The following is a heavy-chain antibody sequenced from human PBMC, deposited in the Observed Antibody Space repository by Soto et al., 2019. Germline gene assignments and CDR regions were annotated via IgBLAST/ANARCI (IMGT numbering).Heavy chain of an antibody. D-gene: IGHD1-20*01. CDR3: VRDAYNRDAFDI. Sequence: DVQLVESGGGLVKPGGSLRLSCAASGFNFITFSMNWIRQSPGKGLEWVSSISASSSSIYYAESVKGRFTVTRDNAKNSLYLQMSSLTAEVTALYYCVRDAYNRDAFDIWGQRTTVTVCS. CDR1: GFNFITFS. J-gene: IGHJ3*02. CDR2: ISASSSSI. V-gene: IGHV3-21*01.